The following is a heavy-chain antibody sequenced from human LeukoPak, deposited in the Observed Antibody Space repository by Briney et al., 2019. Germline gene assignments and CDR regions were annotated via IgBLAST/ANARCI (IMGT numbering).Heavy chain of an antibody. Sequence: GGSLRLSCSASGFTFSSNAMSWVRQAPGKGLEWVSSISHRGADTNYADSVKGRFTISRDDSKNALYLQMSSLRAEDTAVYFCARRGCYGGNCYPCDYWGQGSLVTVSS. J-gene: IGHJ4*02. D-gene: IGHD2-21*02. V-gene: IGHV3-23*01. CDR2: ISHRGADT. CDR1: GFTFSSNA. CDR3: ARRGCYGGNCYPCDY.